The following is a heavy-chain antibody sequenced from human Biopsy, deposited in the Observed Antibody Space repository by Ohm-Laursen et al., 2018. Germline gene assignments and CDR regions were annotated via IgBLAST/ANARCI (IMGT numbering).Heavy chain of an antibody. D-gene: IGHD2-8*01. Sequence: SLRLSCAASGFTFSSYGMHWVRQAPGKGLGWVAAIWYDGSNKNYADSVKGRFTISRDNSKNTLYLQMNSLRGEDTAAYYCAKCMTGGSNYYFHHCGQGTLVTVSS. J-gene: IGHJ4*02. CDR2: IWYDGSNK. CDR1: GFTFSSYG. V-gene: IGHV3-33*06. CDR3: AKCMTGGSNYYFHH.